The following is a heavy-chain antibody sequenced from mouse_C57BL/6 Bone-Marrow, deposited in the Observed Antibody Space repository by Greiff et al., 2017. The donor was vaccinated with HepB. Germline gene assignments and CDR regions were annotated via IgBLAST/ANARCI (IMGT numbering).Heavy chain of an antibody. D-gene: IGHD1-1*01. CDR3: ARDPYYYGSRFDY. CDR2: INPNNGGT. CDR1: GYTFTDYY. J-gene: IGHJ2*01. V-gene: IGHV1-26*01. Sequence: EVQLQQSGPELVKPGASVKISCKASGYTFTDYYMNWVKQSHGKSLEWIGDINPNNGGTSYNQKFKGKATLTVDKSSSTAYMELRSLTSEDSAVYYCARDPYYYGSRFDYWGQGTTLTVSS.